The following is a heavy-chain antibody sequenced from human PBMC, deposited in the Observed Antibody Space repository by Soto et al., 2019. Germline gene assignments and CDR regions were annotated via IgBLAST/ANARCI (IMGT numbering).Heavy chain of an antibody. CDR1: GGSVSSGSYY. Sequence: QVQLQESGPGLVKPSETLSLTCTVSGGSVSSGSYYWSWIRQPPGKGLEWIGYIYYSGSTNYNPSLKSRVTISVDTSKNQFSLKLSSVTAADTAVYYCARSSYYDSRATFDIWGQGQWSPSLQ. CDR2: IYYSGST. V-gene: IGHV4-61*01. CDR3: ARSSYYDSRATFDI. D-gene: IGHD3-22*01. J-gene: IGHJ3*02.